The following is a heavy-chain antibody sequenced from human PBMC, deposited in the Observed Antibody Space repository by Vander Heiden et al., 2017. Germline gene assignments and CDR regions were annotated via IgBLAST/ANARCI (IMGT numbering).Heavy chain of an antibody. J-gene: IGHJ4*02. CDR2: IYSDGSKK. CDR3: ARDGPNWNSDY. D-gene: IGHD1-1*01. Sequence: QVQLVESGGGVVQPGRSLRLSCTVSGFTFSRYAMHWVRQAPGKGLEWVGVIYSDGSKKYYADAVKGRFTISRDKFRNMLYLQINSLRADDTAVYYCARDGPNWNSDYWGQGTLVTVSS. V-gene: IGHV3-33*01. CDR1: GFTFSRYA.